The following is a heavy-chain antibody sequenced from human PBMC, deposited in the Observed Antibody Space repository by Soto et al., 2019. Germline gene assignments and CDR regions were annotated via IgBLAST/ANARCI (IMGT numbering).Heavy chain of an antibody. V-gene: IGHV3-33*01. J-gene: IGHJ6*02. CDR2: IWYDGSNE. CDR3: ARDDIPGITVATYGLDV. Sequence: SWAASGFIFGNFGMHWVRQAPGKGLEWVAVIWYDGSNEYYADSVKGRFTISKDNSKNMLYLQMNSLRAEDTAVYYCARDDIPGITVATYGLDVWGQGTTVTVSS. CDR1: GFIFGNFG. D-gene: IGHD6-19*01.